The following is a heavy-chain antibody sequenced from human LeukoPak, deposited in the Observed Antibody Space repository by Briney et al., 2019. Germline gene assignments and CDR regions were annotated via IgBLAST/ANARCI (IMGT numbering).Heavy chain of an antibody. CDR3: ARAFYYYDSSGFDP. V-gene: IGHV1-18*01. D-gene: IGHD3-22*01. CDR2: ISAYNGNT. J-gene: IGHJ5*02. Sequence: GASVKVSCKASGYTFTSYGISWVRQAPGRGLEWMGWISAYNGNTNYAQKLQGRVTMTTDTSTSTAYMELRSLRSDDTAVYYCARAFYYYDSSGFDPWGQGTLVTVSS. CDR1: GYTFTSYG.